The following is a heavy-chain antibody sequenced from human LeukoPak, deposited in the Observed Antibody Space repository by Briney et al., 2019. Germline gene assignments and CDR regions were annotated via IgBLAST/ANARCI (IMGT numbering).Heavy chain of an antibody. CDR3: ARGGCSGGSCYRIDY. D-gene: IGHD2-15*01. CDR1: GFTFSSYD. J-gene: IGHJ4*02. V-gene: IGHV3-13*01. CDR2: IGTAGDT. Sequence: GGSLRLSCAASGFTFSSYDMHWVRQATGKGLEWVSAIGTAGDTYYPGSVKGRFTISRDNAKNSLYLQMNSLRAEDTAVYYCARGGCSGGSCYRIDYWGQGTLVTVSS.